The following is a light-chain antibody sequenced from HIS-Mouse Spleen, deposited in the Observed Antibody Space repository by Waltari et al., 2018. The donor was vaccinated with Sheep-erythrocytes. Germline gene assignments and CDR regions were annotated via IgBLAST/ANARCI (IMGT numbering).Light chain of an antibody. CDR2: AAP. CDR3: QQYYSYPQT. V-gene: IGKV1-8*01. J-gene: IGKJ1*01. CDR1: QGISSY. Sequence: AIRMTQSPSSLSASTGDRVTITCRASQGISSYLAWYQQRPGKAPKLLIYAAPTLQSGVPSRFSGSGSGTDFTLTISCLQSEDFATYYCQQYYSYPQTFGQGTKVEIK.